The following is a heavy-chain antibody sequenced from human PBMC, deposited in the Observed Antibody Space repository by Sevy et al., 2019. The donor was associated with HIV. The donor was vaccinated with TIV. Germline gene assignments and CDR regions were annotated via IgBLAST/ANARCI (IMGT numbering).Heavy chain of an antibody. V-gene: IGHV4-4*02. D-gene: IGHD6-6*01. CDR3: ARGEYSTDNWFDP. J-gene: IGHJ5*02. Sequence: SETLSLTCAVSGGSISSSNWWSWVRQPPGKGLEWIGEIYHSGSTNYNPSLKSRVTISVDKSKNQFSLKLGSVTAADTAVYYCARGEYSTDNWFDPWGQGTLVTVSS. CDR1: GGSISSSNW. CDR2: IYHSGST.